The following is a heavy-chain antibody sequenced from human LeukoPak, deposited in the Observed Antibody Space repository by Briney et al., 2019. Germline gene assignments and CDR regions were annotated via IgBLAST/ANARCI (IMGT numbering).Heavy chain of an antibody. CDR2: ISYDGSNK. CDR3: AKDWPDY. J-gene: IGHJ4*02. CDR1: GFTFSTYA. Sequence: PGGSLRLSCAASGFTFSTYAIHWVRQAPGKGLEWVAVISYDGSNKYSADSVKGRFTISRDNSKNMLYLQMNSLRAEDTAVYYCAKDWPDYWGQGTLVTVSS. V-gene: IGHV3-30-3*01.